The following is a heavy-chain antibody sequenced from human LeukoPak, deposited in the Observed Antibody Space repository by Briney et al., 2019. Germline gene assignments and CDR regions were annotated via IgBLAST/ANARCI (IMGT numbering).Heavy chain of an antibody. CDR3: ARDRAITMIVVVPMDV. Sequence: PGGSLRLSCAASGFTFSSYGMHWVRQAPGKGLEWVAVISYDGSNKYYADSVKGRFTISRDNAKNSLYLQMNSLRAEDTAVYYCARDRAITMIVVVPMDVWGQGTTVTVSS. CDR2: ISYDGSNK. D-gene: IGHD3-22*01. V-gene: IGHV3-30*03. CDR1: GFTFSSYG. J-gene: IGHJ6*02.